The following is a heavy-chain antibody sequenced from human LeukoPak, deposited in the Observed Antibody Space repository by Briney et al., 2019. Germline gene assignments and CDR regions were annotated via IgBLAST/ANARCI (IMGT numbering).Heavy chain of an antibody. D-gene: IGHD3-3*01. Sequence: ASMKVSCKASGYTFTGYYIHWVRQAPGRGLEWMGRINPNGGGTNYAQKFQGRVTMTSDTSISTAYMELSRLRSDDTAVYYCARERKITIFGVACDYWGQGTLVTVSS. CDR2: INPNGGGT. CDR1: GYTFTGYY. V-gene: IGHV1-2*06. J-gene: IGHJ4*02. CDR3: ARERKITIFGVACDY.